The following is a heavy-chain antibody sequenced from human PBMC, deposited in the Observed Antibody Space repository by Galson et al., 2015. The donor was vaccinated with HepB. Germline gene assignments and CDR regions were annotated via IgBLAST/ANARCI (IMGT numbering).Heavy chain of an antibody. CDR1: GFTFSSYD. Sequence: SLRLSCAASGFTFSSYDMNWVRQATGKGLEWVSAIGTAGDPYYPGSVKGRFTISRENAKNSLYLQMNSLRAGDTAVYYCARALPSSNSFDIWGQGTIVTVSS. CDR3: ARALPSSNSFDI. CDR2: IGTAGDP. V-gene: IGHV3-13*05. J-gene: IGHJ3*02. D-gene: IGHD3-10*01.